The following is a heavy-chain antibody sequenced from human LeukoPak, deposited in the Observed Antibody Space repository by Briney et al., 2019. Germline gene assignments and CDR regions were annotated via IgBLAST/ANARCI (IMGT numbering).Heavy chain of an antibody. D-gene: IGHD3-10*01. CDR3: ARGPWGSGTYYTVNGDWFDP. Sequence: GGSLRLSCAASGFTFSSYSMNRVRQAPGKGLEWVANIKRDGSEKYYVDSVKGRFIISRDNAKNSLYLQMNNLRAEDTAVYYCARGPWGSGTYYTVNGDWFDPWGQGALVTVSS. V-gene: IGHV3-7*01. J-gene: IGHJ5*02. CDR1: GFTFSSYS. CDR2: IKRDGSEK.